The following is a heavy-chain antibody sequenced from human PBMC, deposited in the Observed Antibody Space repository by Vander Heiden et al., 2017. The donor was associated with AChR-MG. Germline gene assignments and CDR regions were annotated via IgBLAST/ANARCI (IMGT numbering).Heavy chain of an antibody. D-gene: IGHD2-2*01. Sequence: EMQLVESGGGLVQPGGSLRLSCAVSGFTFSNHWMSWVRQAPGKGLEWVANIQQDGREKYYVDSVKGRFNISRDNAKDSVYLQMSSLRAEDTAVYYCARVAVDCSSTTCLDYYYYGMDFWGQGTTVTVSS. CDR2: IQQDGREK. V-gene: IGHV3-7*01. J-gene: IGHJ6*02. CDR1: GFTFSNHW. CDR3: ARVAVDCSSTTCLDYYYYGMDF.